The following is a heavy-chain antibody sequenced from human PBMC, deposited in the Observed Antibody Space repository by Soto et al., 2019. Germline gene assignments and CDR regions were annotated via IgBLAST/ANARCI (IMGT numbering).Heavy chain of an antibody. D-gene: IGHD2-2*01. CDR3: TTERCTGTNCYVKNAFDS. V-gene: IGHV3-15*01. J-gene: IGHJ3*02. Sequence: PGGSLRLSCAASGFTFNDAWMTWVRQAPGKGLEWVGRIKTKTDGGTTDYAAPVKGRFTISRDDSKNTVCLQMNSLKIEDTGVYYCTTERCTGTNCYVKNAFDSWGQGTMVTVSS. CDR2: IKTKTDGGTT. CDR1: GFTFNDAW.